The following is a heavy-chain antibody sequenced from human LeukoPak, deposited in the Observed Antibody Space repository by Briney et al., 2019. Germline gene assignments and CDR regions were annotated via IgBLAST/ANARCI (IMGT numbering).Heavy chain of an antibody. CDR3: ARDGYDSSGYYHISDI. V-gene: IGHV4-59*01. CDR1: GGSISSYY. CDR2: IYYGGST. Sequence: SETLSLTCTVSGGSISSYYWSWIRQPPGKGLEWIGYIYYGGSTNYNPSLKSRVTISVDTSKNQFSLKLSSVTAADTAVYYCARDGYDSSGYYHISDIWGQGTMVTVSS. D-gene: IGHD3-22*01. J-gene: IGHJ3*02.